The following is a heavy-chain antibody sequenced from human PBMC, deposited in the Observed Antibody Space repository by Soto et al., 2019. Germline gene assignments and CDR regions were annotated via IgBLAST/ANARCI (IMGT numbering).Heavy chain of an antibody. D-gene: IGHD1-1*01. CDR2: MYHSGST. J-gene: IGHJ4*02. V-gene: IGHV4-59*08. CDR3: ARRYGYSFDY. CDR1: GGSISSYY. Sequence: SETLSLTCTVSGGSISSYYWSWIRQPPGKGLEWIGYMYHSGSTYYNPSLKSRVTISIDRSKNQFSLKLSSVTAADTAVYYCARRYGYSFDYWGQGTLIT.